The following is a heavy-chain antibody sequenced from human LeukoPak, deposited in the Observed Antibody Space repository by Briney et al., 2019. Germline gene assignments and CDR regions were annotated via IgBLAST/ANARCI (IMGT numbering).Heavy chain of an antibody. Sequence: ASVKVSCKASGYTFTGYYMHWVRQAPGQGLEWMGWINPNSGGTNYAQKFQGRVTMTRDTSISTAYMELSRLRSDDTAVYYCARRTDYVWGSYRPPPFDYWGRGTLVTVSS. V-gene: IGHV1-2*02. CDR1: GYTFTGYY. D-gene: IGHD3-16*02. CDR2: INPNSGGT. J-gene: IGHJ4*02. CDR3: ARRTDYVWGSYRPPPFDY.